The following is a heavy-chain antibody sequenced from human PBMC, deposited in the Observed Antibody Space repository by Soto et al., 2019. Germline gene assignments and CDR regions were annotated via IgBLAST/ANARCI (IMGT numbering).Heavy chain of an antibody. D-gene: IGHD1-26*01. Sequence: EVQLVESGGGLVQPGGSLRLSCAASGFTLSSFWMSWVRQAPGKGLEWVASIKEDGSEKTYVDSVKDRFSISRDTAKNALYLQMNSLRAEDAAVYYCASYRTMGCWGQGTPVTVSS. CDR2: IKEDGSEK. J-gene: IGHJ4*02. CDR1: GFTLSSFW. V-gene: IGHV3-7*03. CDR3: ASYRTMGC.